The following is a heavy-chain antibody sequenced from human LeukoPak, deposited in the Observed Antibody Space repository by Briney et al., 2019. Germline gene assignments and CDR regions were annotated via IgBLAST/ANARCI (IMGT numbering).Heavy chain of an antibody. V-gene: IGHV3-23*01. D-gene: IGHD1-7*01. J-gene: IGHJ6*02. CDR3: AKDELELVHYYGMDV. CDR2: ISGSGGST. CDR1: GFTFSSYA. Sequence: GGSLRLSRAASGFTFSSYAMSWVRQAPGKGLEWVSAISGSGGSTYYADSVKGRFTISRDNSKNTLYLQMNSLRAEDTAVYYCAKDELELVHYYGMDVWGQGTTVTVSS.